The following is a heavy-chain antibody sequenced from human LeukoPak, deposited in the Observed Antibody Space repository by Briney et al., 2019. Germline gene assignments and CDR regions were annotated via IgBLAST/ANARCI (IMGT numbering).Heavy chain of an antibody. V-gene: IGHV4-34*01. J-gene: IGHJ5*01. CDR2: INHSGST. D-gene: IGHD3-10*01. CDR1: GGSISSYY. CDR3: ARARSGSSGWFGY. Sequence: KSSETLSLTCTVSGGSISSYYWSWIRQPPGKGLEWIGEINHSGSTNYNPSLKSRVTISVDTSKNQFSLKLSSVTAADTAVYYRARARSGSSGWFGYWGQGTLVTVSS.